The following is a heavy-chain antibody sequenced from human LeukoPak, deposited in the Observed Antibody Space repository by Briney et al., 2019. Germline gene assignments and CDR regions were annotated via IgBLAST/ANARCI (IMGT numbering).Heavy chain of an antibody. CDR2: ISYDGSNK. D-gene: IGHD2-2*01. Sequence: GGSLRLSCAASGFTFSSYAMHWVHQAPGKGLEWVAVISYDGSNKYYADSVKGRFTISRDNSKNTLYLQMNSLRAEDTAVYYCARGGRTHFDYWGQGTLVTVSS. CDR1: GFTFSSYA. CDR3: ARGGRTHFDY. J-gene: IGHJ4*02. V-gene: IGHV3-30*04.